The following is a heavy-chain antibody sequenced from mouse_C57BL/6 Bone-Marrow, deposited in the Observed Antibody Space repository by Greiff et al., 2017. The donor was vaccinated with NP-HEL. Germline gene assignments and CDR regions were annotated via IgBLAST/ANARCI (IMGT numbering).Heavy chain of an antibody. Sequence: QVQLKESGAELVKPGASVKMSCKASGYTFTSYWITWVKQRPGQGLEWIGDIYPGSGSTNYNEKFKSKATLTVDTSSSTAYMQLSSLTSEDSAVYYCARGGLGWFAYWGQGTLVTVSA. D-gene: IGHD4-1*01. J-gene: IGHJ3*01. V-gene: IGHV1-55*01. CDR2: IYPGSGST. CDR3: ARGGLGWFAY. CDR1: GYTFTSYW.